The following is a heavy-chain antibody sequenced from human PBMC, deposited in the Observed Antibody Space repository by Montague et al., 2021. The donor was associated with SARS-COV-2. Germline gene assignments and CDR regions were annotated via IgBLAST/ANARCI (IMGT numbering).Heavy chain of an antibody. CDR2: ISYDGSNK. CDR3: AKDQGDCSSSRCFRGWTYYYYGMDV. D-gene: IGHD2-2*01. Sequence: SLRLSCAASGFTFSSYGIHWVRQAPGKGLEWVAVISYDGSNKHYADSVKGRFTISRDNSKNTLYLQMNSLRAEDTAVYYCAKDQGDCSSSRCFRGWTYYYYGMDVWGQETTVTVSS. J-gene: IGHJ6*02. V-gene: IGHV3-30*18. CDR1: GFTFSSYG.